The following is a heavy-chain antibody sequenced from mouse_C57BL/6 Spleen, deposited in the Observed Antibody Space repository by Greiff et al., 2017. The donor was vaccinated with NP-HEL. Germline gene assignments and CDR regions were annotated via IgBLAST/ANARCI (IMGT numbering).Heavy chain of an antibody. CDR2: ISSGGDYI. Sequence: EVQVVESGEGLVKPGGSLKLSCAASGFTFSSYAMSWVRQTPEKRLEWVAYISSGGDYIYYADTVKGRFTISRDNARNTLYLQMSSLKSEDTAMYYCTRGGITTVVEYYFDYWGQGTTLTVSS. J-gene: IGHJ2*01. CDR1: GFTFSSYA. V-gene: IGHV5-9-1*02. D-gene: IGHD1-1*01. CDR3: TRGGITTVVEYYFDY.